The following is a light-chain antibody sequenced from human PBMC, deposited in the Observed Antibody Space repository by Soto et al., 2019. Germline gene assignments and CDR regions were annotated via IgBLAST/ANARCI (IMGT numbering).Light chain of an antibody. CDR2: ENN. Sequence: QSVLTQPPSVSAAPGQKVTISCSGSSSNIGNNYVSWYQQLPGTAPKLLIYENNKRPSGIPDRFSGSKSGTSATLGITGLQTGDEAAYYCGTLDSSLSAWVFGGGTKLTVL. V-gene: IGLV1-51*02. CDR3: GTLDSSLSAWV. CDR1: SSNIGNNY. J-gene: IGLJ3*02.